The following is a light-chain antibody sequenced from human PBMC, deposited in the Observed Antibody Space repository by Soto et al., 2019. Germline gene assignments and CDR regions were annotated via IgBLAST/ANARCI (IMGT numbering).Light chain of an antibody. V-gene: IGLV1-51*02. CDR3: GTWDGLLTFYA. J-gene: IGLJ1*01. CDR1: SSDIGRNY. CDR2: ENN. Sequence: QSVLTQPPSVSAAPGQKVTISCSGSSSDIGRNYVSWYQHLPGTAPKLLIYENNKRPSGIPDRLSGSKSGSSATLGITGLQTGDEAVYYCGTWDGLLTFYALGPGTMVT.